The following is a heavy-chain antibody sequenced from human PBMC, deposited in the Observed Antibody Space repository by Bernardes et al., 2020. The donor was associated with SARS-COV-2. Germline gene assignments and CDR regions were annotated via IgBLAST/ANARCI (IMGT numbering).Heavy chain of an antibody. D-gene: IGHD5-18*01. J-gene: IGHJ4*02. CDR1: GGSFSGCY. CDR3: AREKNTAMVTDY. V-gene: IGHV4-34*01. CDR2: INHSGST. Sequence: SETLSLTCAVYGGSFSGCYWSWIRQPPGQGLEWIGEINHSGSTNYNPSLKSRVTISVDTSKNQLYLKLSSVTAADTAVYYCAREKNTAMVTDYWGQVTLVTVSS.